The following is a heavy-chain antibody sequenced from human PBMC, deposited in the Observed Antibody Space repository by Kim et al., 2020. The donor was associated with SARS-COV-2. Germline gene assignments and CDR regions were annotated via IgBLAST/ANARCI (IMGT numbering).Heavy chain of an antibody. Sequence: GGSLRLSCAASGFTFSSYSMNWVRQAPGKGLEWVSSISSSSSYIYYADSVKGRFTISRDNAKNSLYLQMNSLRAEDTAVYYCARDDWPYWYFDLWGRGTLVTVSS. CDR3: ARDDWPYWYFDL. J-gene: IGHJ2*01. CDR1: GFTFSSYS. CDR2: ISSSSSYI. D-gene: IGHD3-9*01. V-gene: IGHV3-21*01.